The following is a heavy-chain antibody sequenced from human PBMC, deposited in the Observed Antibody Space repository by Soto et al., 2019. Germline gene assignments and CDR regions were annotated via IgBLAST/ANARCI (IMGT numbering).Heavy chain of an antibody. J-gene: IGHJ6*02. D-gene: IGHD1-1*01. Sequence: QVPLVQSGAEVKKPGSSVTVSCKASGGTFSSYAISWVRQAPGQGLEWMGGLIPIFGTANYAQKFQGRVTITADESTSTAYMELSSLRSEDTAVYYCASVYKNYYYYGMAVWGQGTTVTVSS. CDR2: LIPIFGTA. V-gene: IGHV1-69*01. CDR1: GGTFSSYA. CDR3: ASVYKNYYYYGMAV.